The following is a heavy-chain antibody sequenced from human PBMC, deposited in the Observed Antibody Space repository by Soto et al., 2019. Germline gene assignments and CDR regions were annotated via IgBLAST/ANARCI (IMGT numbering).Heavy chain of an antibody. CDR1: GGSISSYH. J-gene: IGHJ4*02. CDR2: IYYSGST. V-gene: IGHV4-59*01. D-gene: IGHD3-22*01. Sequence: SETLSLPCTVSGGSISSYHWSRFLPPPGEGLEWIGYIYYSGSTNYNPSLKSRVTISVDTSKNQFSLKLSSVTAADTAVYYCARAYYYDSSGYYHGLDYWGQGTLVTVSS. CDR3: ARAYYYDSSGYYHGLDY.